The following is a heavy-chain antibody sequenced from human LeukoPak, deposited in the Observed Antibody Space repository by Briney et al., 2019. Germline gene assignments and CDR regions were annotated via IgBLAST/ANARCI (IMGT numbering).Heavy chain of an antibody. CDR1: GFSFSSYG. V-gene: IGHV3-23*01. J-gene: IGHJ3*01. CDR3: AKDIQLST. D-gene: IGHD5-24*01. Sequence: TGGSLRLSCAASGFSFSSYGMSWVRQATGKGLEWVSSISSSGSSTYYADSVKGRFTISRDNSKNTVYLQMNSLRVEDTAMYFCAKDIQLSTWGLGTMVTVSS. CDR2: ISSSGSST.